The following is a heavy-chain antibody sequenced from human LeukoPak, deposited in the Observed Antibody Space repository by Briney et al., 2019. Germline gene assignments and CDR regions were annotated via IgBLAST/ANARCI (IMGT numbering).Heavy chain of an antibody. CDR2: ISAYNGNT. V-gene: IGHV1-18*01. J-gene: IGHJ6*03. Sequence: ASVKVSCKASGYTSTSYGISWVRQAPGQGLEWMGWISAYNGNTNYAQKLQGRVTMTTDTSTSTAYMELRSLRSDDTAVYYRARVLRSSSRMDVWGKGTTVTISS. CDR1: GYTSTSYG. CDR3: ARVLRSSSRMDV. D-gene: IGHD6-13*01.